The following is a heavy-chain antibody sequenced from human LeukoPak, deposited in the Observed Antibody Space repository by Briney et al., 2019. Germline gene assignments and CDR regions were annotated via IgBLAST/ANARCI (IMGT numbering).Heavy chain of an antibody. J-gene: IGHJ4*02. CDR3: ATGQVAGDYYFDY. CDR1: GYTFTSYG. V-gene: IGHV1-18*01. D-gene: IGHD6-19*01. Sequence: ASVKVSCKASGYTFTSYGISWVRQAPGQGLEWMGWISAYNGNTNYAQKFQGRVTMTEDTSTDTAYMELSSLRSEDTAVYYCATGQVAGDYYFDYWGQGTLVTVSS. CDR2: ISAYNGNT.